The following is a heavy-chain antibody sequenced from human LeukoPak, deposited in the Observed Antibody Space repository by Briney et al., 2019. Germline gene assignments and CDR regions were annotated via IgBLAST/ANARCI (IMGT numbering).Heavy chain of an antibody. Sequence: SVKVSCKASGGTFSSYAISWVRQAPGQGLEWMGGIIPIFGTANYAQKFQGRVTITADESTSTAYMELSSLRSEDTAVYYCAITIFGVVNRLDYWGQGTLVTVSS. CDR3: AITIFGVVNRLDY. CDR2: IIPIFGTA. D-gene: IGHD3-3*01. V-gene: IGHV1-69*13. CDR1: GGTFSSYA. J-gene: IGHJ4*02.